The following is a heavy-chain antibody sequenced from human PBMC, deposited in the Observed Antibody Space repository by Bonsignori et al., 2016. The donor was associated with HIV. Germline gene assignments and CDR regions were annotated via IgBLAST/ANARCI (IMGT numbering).Heavy chain of an antibody. V-gene: IGHV3-21*01. D-gene: IGHD5-12*01. CDR1: GFSFSNYC. Sequence: GGSLRLSCAASGFSFSNYCLNWVRQAPGKGLEWVSSISSSINYIYYADSVKGRFTISRDNAKNSLYLQMNSLRAEDTAVYYCAVGQGWLRGLGDYWGQGTLVTVSS. CDR3: AVGQGWLRGLGDY. CDR2: ISSSINYI. J-gene: IGHJ4*02.